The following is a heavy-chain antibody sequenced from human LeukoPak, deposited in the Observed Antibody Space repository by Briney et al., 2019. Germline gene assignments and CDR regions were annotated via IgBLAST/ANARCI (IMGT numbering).Heavy chain of an antibody. D-gene: IGHD2-2*01. CDR3: VRLRDIVVVPAASDAFDI. Sequence: SETLSLTCAVYGGSFSGYYWSWIRQPPGKGLEWIGEINHSGSTNYNPSLKSRVTISVDTSKNQFFLKLSSVTAADTAVYYCVRLRDIVVVPAASDAFDIWGQGTMVTVSS. CDR2: INHSGST. V-gene: IGHV4-34*01. CDR1: GGSFSGYY. J-gene: IGHJ3*02.